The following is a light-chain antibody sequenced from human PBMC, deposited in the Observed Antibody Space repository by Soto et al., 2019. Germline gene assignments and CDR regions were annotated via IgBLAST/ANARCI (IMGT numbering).Light chain of an antibody. V-gene: IGLV1-40*01. CDR3: QSYDSSLSVL. CDR1: SSNIGAGYD. CDR2: GNS. Sequence: QSVLTQPPSVSGAPGQRVTISCTGSSSNIGAGYDVHWYQQLPGTAPKLLIYGNSNRPSGVPDRFSCSKSGTSASLAITGLQAEDEADYYCQSYDSSLSVLVGGGTKLTVL. J-gene: IGLJ2*01.